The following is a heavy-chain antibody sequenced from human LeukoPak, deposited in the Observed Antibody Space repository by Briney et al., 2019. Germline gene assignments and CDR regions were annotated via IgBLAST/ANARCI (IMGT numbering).Heavy chain of an antibody. CDR2: ISNNRANT. Sequence: GGSLRLSCAASGFTLTSYAMHWVRQTPGKGLEYVSAISNNRANTYYTASVKGRFIISRDISKNTLYLQMGSLRGDDMGVYYCARERLGVVIFDDAFDVWGQGTMVTVSS. CDR3: ARERLGVVIFDDAFDV. CDR1: GFTLTSYA. D-gene: IGHD3-3*01. V-gene: IGHV3-64*02. J-gene: IGHJ3*01.